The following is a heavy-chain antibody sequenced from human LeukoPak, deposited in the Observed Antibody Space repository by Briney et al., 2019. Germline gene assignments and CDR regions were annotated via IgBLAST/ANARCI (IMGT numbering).Heavy chain of an antibody. CDR3: ARLRGTMVRRDR. V-gene: IGHV3-48*03. J-gene: IGHJ4*02. D-gene: IGHD3-10*01. CDR1: GFTFSSYE. Sequence: GGSLRLSCAASGFTFSSYEMNWVRQAPGKGLDCVSYISSSGSTIYYADSVKGRFTISRDNAKNSLYLQMNSLRAEDTAVYYCARLRGTMVRRDRWGQGTLVTVSS. CDR2: ISSSGSTI.